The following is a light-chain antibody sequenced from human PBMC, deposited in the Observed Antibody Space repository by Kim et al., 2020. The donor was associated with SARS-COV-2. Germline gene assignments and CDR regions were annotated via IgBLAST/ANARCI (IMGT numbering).Light chain of an antibody. CDR3: QQYYSSSIT. J-gene: IGKJ5*01. CDR2: DAS. CDR1: PSISVW. V-gene: IGKV1-5*01. Sequence: SASVGDRVTITCRASPSISVWLAWYQQKSGRAPKLLIFDASTVESGVPSRFSGSGSGTEFTLTISSLQPDDFATYYCQQYYSSSITFGQGTRLEI.